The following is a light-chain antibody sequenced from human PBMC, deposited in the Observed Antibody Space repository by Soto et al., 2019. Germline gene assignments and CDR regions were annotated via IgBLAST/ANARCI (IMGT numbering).Light chain of an antibody. V-gene: IGKV1-5*01. CDR2: DAS. Sequence: IRMYQSAATLSAYEGDRVTITCRASQTIDSWLAWYQQRPGKAPKLLIYDASALKRGVPPRFSGSGSGTEFTLTISSLQPDDFATYYCQQYDSFSVTFGQGTKV. CDR1: QTIDSW. CDR3: QQYDSFSVT. J-gene: IGKJ1*01.